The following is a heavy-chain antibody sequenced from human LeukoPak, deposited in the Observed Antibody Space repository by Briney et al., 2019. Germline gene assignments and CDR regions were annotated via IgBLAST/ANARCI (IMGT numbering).Heavy chain of an antibody. CDR1: GFTFSSYA. V-gene: IGHV3-23*01. CDR3: AKVVWSGLGPFDY. D-gene: IGHD3-3*01. J-gene: IGHJ4*02. Sequence: GGSLRLSCVASGFTFSSYAMSWVRQAPGKGLEWVSAISGSGGSTYYADSVKGRFTISRDNSKNTLYLQMNSLRAEDTAVYYCAKVVWSGLGPFDYWGQGTLVTVSS. CDR2: ISGSGGST.